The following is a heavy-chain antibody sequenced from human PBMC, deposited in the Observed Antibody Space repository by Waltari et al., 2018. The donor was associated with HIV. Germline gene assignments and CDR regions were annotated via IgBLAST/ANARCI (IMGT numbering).Heavy chain of an antibody. CDR2: IRTKPYTFAT. CDR1: GFTFSDSA. J-gene: IGHJ4*02. Sequence: VQLVESGGGLVPPGGSLKLSCAASGFTFSDSAVHWVRQASGKGLEWVGHIRTKPYTFATIYAESVKGRFTFSRDDSKNTAYLEMDSLKTEDTAMYYCTTAPGGDYWGQGTLVTVSS. V-gene: IGHV3-73*01. CDR3: TTAPGGDY. D-gene: IGHD3-16*01.